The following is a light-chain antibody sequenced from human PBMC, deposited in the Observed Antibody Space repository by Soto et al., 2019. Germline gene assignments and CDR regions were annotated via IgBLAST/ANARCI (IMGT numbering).Light chain of an antibody. V-gene: IGLV1-40*01. CDR1: SSNIGAGYD. CDR2: GNS. Sequence: QSVLTQPPSVSGAPGQRVTISCTGSSSNIGAGYDVHWYQQLPGTAPKLLIYGNSNRPSGVPDRFSGSKSGTSASLAITGLQAEDEADYYCQSYDSSLSGHVVFGVGTKLTVL. CDR3: QSYDSSLSGHVV. J-gene: IGLJ2*01.